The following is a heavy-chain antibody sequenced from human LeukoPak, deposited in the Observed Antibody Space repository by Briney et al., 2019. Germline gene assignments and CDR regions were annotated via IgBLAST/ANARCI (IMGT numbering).Heavy chain of an antibody. Sequence: VASVKVSCKASGYTFSSYTLSWLRQAPGQGLEWMGWINTYTGTPTYAQGFTGRFVFSLDSSVSTAYLQISSLKAEDIAVYYCVRQYSGYESLYFDSWGQGTLVTVSS. D-gene: IGHD5-12*01. V-gene: IGHV7-4-1*02. CDR3: VRQYSGYESLYFDS. CDR1: GYTFSSYT. CDR2: INTYTGTP. J-gene: IGHJ4*02.